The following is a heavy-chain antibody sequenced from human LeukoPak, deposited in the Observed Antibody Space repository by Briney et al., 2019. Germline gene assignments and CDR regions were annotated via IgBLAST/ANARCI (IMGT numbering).Heavy chain of an antibody. CDR3: GRDTVGYGGAFDI. CDR2: ISYDGSNK. CDR1: GFTFSSYN. V-gene: IGHV3-30-3*01. D-gene: IGHD5-18*01. J-gene: IGHJ3*02. Sequence: GGSLRLSCVASGFTFSSYNMHWVRQAPGKGLEWVAVISYDGSNKYYADSVKGRSTISRDNSKDTLYLQVNSLRPEDTAVYYCGRDTVGYGGAFDIWGQGTMVTVSS.